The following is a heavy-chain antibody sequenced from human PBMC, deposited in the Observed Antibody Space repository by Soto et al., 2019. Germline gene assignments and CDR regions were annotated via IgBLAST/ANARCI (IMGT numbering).Heavy chain of an antibody. CDR3: ARHIIDVGWFDP. Sequence: KSSETLSLTCTVSGGSMSSYYWSWIRQPAGKGLEWIGHIYTSGSTNYNPSLKSPVTMSVDTSKNQFSLKLSSVTAADTAVYYCARHIIDVGWFDPWGQGNLVTVSS. CDR1: GGSMSSYY. CDR2: IYTSGST. D-gene: IGHD1-26*01. J-gene: IGHJ5*02. V-gene: IGHV4-4*07.